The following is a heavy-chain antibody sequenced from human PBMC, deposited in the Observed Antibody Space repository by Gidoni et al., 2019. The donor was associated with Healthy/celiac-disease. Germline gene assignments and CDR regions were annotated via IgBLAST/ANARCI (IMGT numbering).Heavy chain of an antibody. CDR2: ISYDGSNK. J-gene: IGHJ4*02. V-gene: IGHV3-30-3*01. Sequence: QVQLVESGGGVVQPGRSLRLSCAASGLTFSSYAMHWVRQAPGKGLEWVAVISYDGSNKYYADSVKGRFTISRDNSKNTLYLQMNSLRAEDTAVYYCARDLFPEGDYFDYWGQGTLVTVSS. CDR3: ARDLFPEGDYFDY. CDR1: GLTFSSYA.